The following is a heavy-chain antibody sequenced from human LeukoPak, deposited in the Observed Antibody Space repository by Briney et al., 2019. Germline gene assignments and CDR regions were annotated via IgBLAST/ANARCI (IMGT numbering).Heavy chain of an antibody. CDR1: GFTFSTYS. CDR3: ARESVQQLSP. D-gene: IGHD6-13*01. CDR2: ISSSSTAI. Sequence: GGSLRLSCAASGFTFSTYSMSWVRQAPGKGLEWISYISSSSTAIYYADSVKGRFTISRDNAKSSLYLQMNSLRAEDTAVYYCARESVQQLSPWGQGALVTVSS. V-gene: IGHV3-48*01. J-gene: IGHJ5*02.